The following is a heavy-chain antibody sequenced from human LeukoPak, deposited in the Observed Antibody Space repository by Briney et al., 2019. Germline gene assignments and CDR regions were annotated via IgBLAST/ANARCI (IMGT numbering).Heavy chain of an antibody. CDR1: GDSIRASH. D-gene: IGHD3-9*01. V-gene: IGHV4-59*01. Sequence: PSETLSLTCTVSGDSIRASHWSWIRQPPGKGLEWIGYIYYIGGANYNPSLRGRVTILIDTSKSQFSLKLNSVTAADTAVYYCARIGRHNLLGRYFDLWGRGTLVTVSS. CDR2: IYYIGGA. J-gene: IGHJ2*01. CDR3: ARIGRHNLLGRYFDL.